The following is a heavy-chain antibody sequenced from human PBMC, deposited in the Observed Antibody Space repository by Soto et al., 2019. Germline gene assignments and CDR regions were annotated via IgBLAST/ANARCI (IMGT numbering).Heavy chain of an antibody. CDR2: INSDGSYT. Sequence: EVQLVESGVGLVQPGGSLRLSSAASGFTFSTYWMHWVREAPGKGLVWVSRINSDGSYTAYADSVKGRFTISRDNAKNTLYLQMNILRAEDTAVYYCARSLSPSPEYWGQGTLVTVSS. V-gene: IGHV3-74*01. CDR3: ARSLSPSPEY. D-gene: IGHD2-2*01. CDR1: GFTFSTYW. J-gene: IGHJ4*02.